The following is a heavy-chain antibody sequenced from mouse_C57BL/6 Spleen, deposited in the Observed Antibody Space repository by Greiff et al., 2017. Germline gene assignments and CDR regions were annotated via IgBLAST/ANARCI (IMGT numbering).Heavy chain of an antibody. V-gene: IGHV1-18*01. D-gene: IGHD4-1*01. CDR1: GYTFTDYN. CDR3: ARPLTGTRAWFAY. Sequence: VQLKESGPELVKPGASVKIPCKASGYTFTDYNMDWVKQSHGKSLEWIGDINPNNGGTIYNQKFKGKATLTVDKSSSTAYMELRSLTSEDTAVYYCARPLTGTRAWFAYWGQGTLVTVSA. J-gene: IGHJ3*01. CDR2: INPNNGGT.